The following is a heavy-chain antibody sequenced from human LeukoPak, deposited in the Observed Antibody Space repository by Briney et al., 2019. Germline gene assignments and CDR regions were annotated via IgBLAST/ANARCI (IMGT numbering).Heavy chain of an antibody. CDR2: ISGSGSHT. CDR1: GFSFSGYA. V-gene: IGHV3-23*01. Sequence: PGGSLRLSCAASGFSFSGYAISWVRQAPGKGLEWVSSISGSGSHTYHADSVKGRFTISIDNSKNTLYLQMNSLRAEDTAVYYCAKDISGYYRPFDYWGQGTMVTVSS. J-gene: IGHJ4*02. D-gene: IGHD3-22*01. CDR3: AKDISGYYRPFDY.